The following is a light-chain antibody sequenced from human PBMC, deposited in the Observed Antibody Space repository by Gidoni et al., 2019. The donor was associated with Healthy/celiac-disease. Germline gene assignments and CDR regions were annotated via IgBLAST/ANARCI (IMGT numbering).Light chain of an antibody. V-gene: IGLV1-44*01. J-gene: IGLJ3*02. CDR3: AAGDDSLNGPV. CDR1: SSNIGSST. Sequence: QSVLTQPPSASGTPGQRLTISCSGSSSNIGSSTVNWYQQLPGTAPQLLIYSNNQRPSGVPDRFSGSKSGTSASLAISGLQSEDEADYYCAAGDDSLNGPVFGGGTKLTVL. CDR2: SNN.